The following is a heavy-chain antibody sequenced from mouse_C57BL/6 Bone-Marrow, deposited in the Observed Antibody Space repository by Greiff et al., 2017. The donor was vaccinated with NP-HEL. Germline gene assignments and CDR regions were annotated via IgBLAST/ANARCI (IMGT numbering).Heavy chain of an antibody. CDR2: ISSGSSTI. D-gene: IGHD4-1*01. CDR3: ARLTGTTAY. V-gene: IGHV5-17*01. CDR1: GFTFSDYG. J-gene: IGHJ3*01. Sequence: DVKLVESGGGLVKPGGSLKLSCAASGFTFSDYGMHWVRQAPEKGLEWVAYISSGSSTIYYADTVKGRFTISRDNAKNTLFLQMTSLRSEDTAMYYCARLTGTTAYWGQGTLVTVSA.